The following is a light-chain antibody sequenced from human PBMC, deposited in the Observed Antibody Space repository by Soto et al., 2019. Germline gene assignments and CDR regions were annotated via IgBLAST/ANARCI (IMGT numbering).Light chain of an antibody. CDR3: QQYYRWPQT. J-gene: IGKJ1*01. CDR2: AAS. V-gene: IGKV3-15*01. CDR1: QSLSFN. Sequence: ELGMTQSPATLSGSRGERTTLSCRASQSLSFNLAWYQQKPGQAPRILIYAASTRATGIPDRLSGSGSGTEFTLTISSLQSEDFAVYYCQQYYRWPQTCGQGTKVDI.